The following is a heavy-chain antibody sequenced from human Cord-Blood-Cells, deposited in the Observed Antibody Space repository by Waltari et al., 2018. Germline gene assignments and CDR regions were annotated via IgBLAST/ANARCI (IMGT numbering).Heavy chain of an antibody. D-gene: IGHD1-26*01. Sequence: EVQLVESGGGLVKPGGSLRHSCAASGFTFSSYSMNCVRQAPGKGLEWASSISSSSSNIDCADSVKGRFTTSRDTATNSLYLQVNRLKAEDTAVYYCARDRDGSYYACDIWGQGTMVTVSS. J-gene: IGHJ3*02. V-gene: IGHV3-21*01. CDR3: ARDRDGSYYACDI. CDR1: GFTFSSYS. CDR2: ISSSSSNI.